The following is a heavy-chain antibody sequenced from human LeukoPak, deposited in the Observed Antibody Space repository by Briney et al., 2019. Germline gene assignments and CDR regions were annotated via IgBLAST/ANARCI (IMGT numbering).Heavy chain of an antibody. CDR1: GGSISSGGYS. J-gene: IGHJ4*02. Sequence: PSQTLSLTCAVSGGSISSGGYSWSWIQQPPGKGLEWIGYIYYSGSTYYNPSLKSRVTISVDTSKNQFSLKLSSVTAADTGVYYCAREVSLGYYYDSSGYRAFDYWGQGTLVTVSS. V-gene: IGHV4-30-4*07. D-gene: IGHD3-22*01. CDR2: IYYSGST. CDR3: AREVSLGYYYDSSGYRAFDY.